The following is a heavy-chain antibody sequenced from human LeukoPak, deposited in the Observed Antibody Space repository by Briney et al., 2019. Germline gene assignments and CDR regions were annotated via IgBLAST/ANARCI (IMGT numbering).Heavy chain of an antibody. Sequence: GGSLRPSCAASGFTFSDSAFHWVRQPSGKGLEWVGRIRSKANNYATAYAASVKGRFTLSRDDAENTGHLQMNSLKTEDTAVYYCTINIGSFDIWGQGTMVTVSS. J-gene: IGHJ3*02. CDR2: IRSKANNYAT. CDR1: GFTFSDSA. CDR3: TINIGSFDI. V-gene: IGHV3-73*01. D-gene: IGHD1-26*01.